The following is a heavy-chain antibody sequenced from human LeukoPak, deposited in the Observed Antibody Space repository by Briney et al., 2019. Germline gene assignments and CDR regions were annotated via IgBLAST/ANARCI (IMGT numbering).Heavy chain of an antibody. CDR3: AKDCSSGCFDY. J-gene: IGHJ4*02. CDR2: ISYDGSNK. V-gene: IGHV3-30*18. D-gene: IGHD6-19*01. Sequence: GGSLRLSCAASGFTFSSYWMSWVRQAPGKGLEWVAVISYDGSNKYYADSVKGRFTISRDNSKNTLYLQMNSLRAEDTAVYYCAKDCSSGCFDYWGQGTLVTVSS. CDR1: GFTFSSYW.